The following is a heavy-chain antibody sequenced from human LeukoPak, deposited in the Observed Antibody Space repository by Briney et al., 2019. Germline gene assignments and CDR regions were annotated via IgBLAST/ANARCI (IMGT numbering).Heavy chain of an antibody. J-gene: IGHJ6*03. CDR2: IYYSETT. CDR1: GGSINSANYY. V-gene: IGHV4-39*01. CDR3: ARQRADYYYYYVDV. Sequence: SETLSLTCTVSGGSINSANYYWGWLRQPPGKGLEWIGSIYYSETTYDNPSLKSRVTISIETSKNQFSLKLSSVTASDTTVYYCARQRADYYYYYVDVWGKGTTVAVS.